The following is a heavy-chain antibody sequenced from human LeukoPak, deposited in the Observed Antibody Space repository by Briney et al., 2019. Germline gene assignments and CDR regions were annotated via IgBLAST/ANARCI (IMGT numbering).Heavy chain of an antibody. J-gene: IGHJ4*02. Sequence: EPGGSLRLSCAASGFTFSSYEMNWVRQAPGKGLEWVSTISGSGGSTYYADSVKGQFTISRDNSKNTLYLQMNSLRAEDTAVYYCAKEEWLLAVYFDYWGQGTLVTVSS. V-gene: IGHV3-23*01. D-gene: IGHD3-3*01. CDR2: ISGSGGST. CDR3: AKEEWLLAVYFDY. CDR1: GFTFSSYE.